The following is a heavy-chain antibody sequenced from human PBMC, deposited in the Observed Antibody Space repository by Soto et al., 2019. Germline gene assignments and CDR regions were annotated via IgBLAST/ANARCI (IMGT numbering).Heavy chain of an antibody. CDR2: ISGSGGST. D-gene: IGHD6-13*01. J-gene: IGHJ6*02. Sequence: EVQLLESRGGLVQPGGSLRLSCAASGFTFSSYAMSWVRQAPGKGLEWVSAISGSGGSTYYADSVKGRFTISRDNSKITLYLQMNSLRAEDTAVYYCAAAGTSYYGLDVWGQGTTVTVSS. CDR1: GFTFSSYA. V-gene: IGHV3-23*01. CDR3: AAAGTSYYGLDV.